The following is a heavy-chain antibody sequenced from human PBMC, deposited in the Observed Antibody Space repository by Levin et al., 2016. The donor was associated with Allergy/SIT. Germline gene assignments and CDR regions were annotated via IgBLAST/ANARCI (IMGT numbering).Heavy chain of an antibody. CDR1: GFTFSSYG. Sequence: GESLKISCAASGFTFSSYGMHWVRQAPGKGLEWVAGTSSDGTKKYYADSVKGRFIISRDNSKNMLFLQMISLRAEDTAVYYCAAKLHGRGPFDYWGQGTLVTVSS. V-gene: IGHV3-30*03. D-gene: IGHD1-1*01. CDR2: TSSDGTKK. CDR3: AAKLHGRGPFDY. J-gene: IGHJ4*02.